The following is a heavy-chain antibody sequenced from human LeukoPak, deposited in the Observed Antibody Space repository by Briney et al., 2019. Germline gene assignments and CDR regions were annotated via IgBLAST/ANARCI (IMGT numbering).Heavy chain of an antibody. V-gene: IGHV3-23*01. J-gene: IGHJ4*02. Sequence: GGSLRLSCAASGFTFSSYAMSWVRQAPGMGLEWVSAISGSGGSTYYADSVKGRFTISRDNSKNTLYLQMSSLRAEDTAVYYCAKDSGYDFWSGYSDYWGQGTLVTVSS. CDR1: GFTFSSYA. CDR3: AKDSGYDFWSGYSDY. CDR2: ISGSGGST. D-gene: IGHD3-3*01.